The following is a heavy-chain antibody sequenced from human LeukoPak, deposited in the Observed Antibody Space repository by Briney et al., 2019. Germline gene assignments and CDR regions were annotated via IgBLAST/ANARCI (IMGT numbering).Heavy chain of an antibody. CDR1: GYTFSDYY. J-gene: IGHJ5*02. V-gene: IGHV1-2*06. Sequence: ASVKVSCKASGYTFSDYYIHWVRQAPGQGLEWMGRINPNSGGTNYAQKFQGRVTMTRDTSISTAYMELSSLRSEDTAVYYCARGVHDYDFWSGYFYWFDPWGQGTLVTVSS. D-gene: IGHD3-3*01. CDR3: ARGVHDYDFWSGYFYWFDP. CDR2: INPNSGGT.